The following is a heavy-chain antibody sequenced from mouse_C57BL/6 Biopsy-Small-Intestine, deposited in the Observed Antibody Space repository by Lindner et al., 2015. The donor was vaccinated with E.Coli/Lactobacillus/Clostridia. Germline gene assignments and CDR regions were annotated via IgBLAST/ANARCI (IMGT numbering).Heavy chain of an antibody. V-gene: IGHV1-14*01. J-gene: IGHJ4*01. D-gene: IGHD2-12*01. Sequence: VQLQESGPELVKPGASMKVSCKASGYTFISYVLHWVRQKPGQGLEWIGYINPYTDDTKYNEKFKGKATLTSDKSSTTAYMELSSLTSEDSAVYYCARSLYYSDALDYWGQGTSVTVSS. CDR2: INPYTDDT. CDR1: GYTFISYV. CDR3: ARSLYYSDALDY.